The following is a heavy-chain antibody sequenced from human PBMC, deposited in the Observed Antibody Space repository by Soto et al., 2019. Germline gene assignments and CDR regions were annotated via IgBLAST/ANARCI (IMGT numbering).Heavy chain of an antibody. CDR3: ARDKRLMGYYYYGMDV. CDR1: GGSISSYY. CDR2: IYYSGST. V-gene: IGHV4-59*01. D-gene: IGHD2-8*01. Sequence: SETLSLTCTVSGGSISSYYWSWIRQPPGKGLEWIGYIYYSGSTNYNPSLKSRVTISVDTSKNQFSLKLSSVTAADTAVYYCARDKRLMGYYYYGMDVWGQGTTVTVSS. J-gene: IGHJ6*02.